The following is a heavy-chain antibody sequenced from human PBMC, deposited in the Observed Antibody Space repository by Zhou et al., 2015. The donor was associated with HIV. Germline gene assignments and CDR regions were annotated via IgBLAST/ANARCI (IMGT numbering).Heavy chain of an antibody. CDR1: GYTFTSYA. D-gene: IGHD2-15*01. CDR3: ARETSDLRSGSSFRVYYGMDV. CDR2: INAGNGNT. Sequence: QVQLVQSGAEEKKPGASVKVSCKASGYTFTSYAMHWVRQAPGQRLEWMGWINAGNGNTKYSQKFQGRVTITRDTSASTAYMELSSLRSEDTAVYYCARETSDLRSGSSFRVYYGMDVWGQGTTVTVSS. V-gene: IGHV1-3*05. J-gene: IGHJ6*02.